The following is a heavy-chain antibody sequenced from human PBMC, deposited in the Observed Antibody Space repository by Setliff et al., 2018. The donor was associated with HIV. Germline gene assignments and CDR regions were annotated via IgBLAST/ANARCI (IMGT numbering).Heavy chain of an antibody. V-gene: IGHV1-2*06. CDR3: ARQDIPTGYYLFDY. J-gene: IGHJ4*02. Sequence: GASVKVSCKASGYKFTGHHIQWMRQAPGQRLEWMGRINPNMGDTQYAQKFQGRIIMTRDTSINTVYMELSSLTSDDTALYYCARQDIPTGYYLFDYWGQGTQVTVSS. D-gene: IGHD3-9*01. CDR1: GYKFTGHH. CDR2: INPNMGDT.